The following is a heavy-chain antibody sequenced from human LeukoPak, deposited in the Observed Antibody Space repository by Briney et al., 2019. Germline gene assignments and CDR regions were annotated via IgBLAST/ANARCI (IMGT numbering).Heavy chain of an antibody. CDR3: ARVFGAEGWFDP. CDR2: INPNSGGT. Sequence: ASVKVSCKASGYTFTGYYMHWVRQAPGQGLEWMGWINPNSGGTNYAQKFQGRVTITRDTSISTAYMEMRRLRYDDTAVYYCARVFGAEGWFDPWGQGTLVTVSS. J-gene: IGHJ5*02. V-gene: IGHV1-2*02. D-gene: IGHD3-16*01. CDR1: GYTFTGYY.